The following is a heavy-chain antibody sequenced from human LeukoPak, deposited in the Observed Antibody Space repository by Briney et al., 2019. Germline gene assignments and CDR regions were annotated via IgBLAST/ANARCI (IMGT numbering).Heavy chain of an antibody. CDR1: GFTLDDYA. J-gene: IGHJ4*02. D-gene: IGHD5-12*01. CDR2: IRSKAYGGTT. CDR3: TSEVADTTITN. V-gene: IGHV3-49*01. Sequence: GGSLRLSCTASGFTLDDYAMSWFRQAPGKGLEWVGFIRSKAYGGTTEYAASVKGRFTISRDGSKNIAYLQMNSLKTEDTAVYYCTSEVADTTITNWGQGTLVTVSS.